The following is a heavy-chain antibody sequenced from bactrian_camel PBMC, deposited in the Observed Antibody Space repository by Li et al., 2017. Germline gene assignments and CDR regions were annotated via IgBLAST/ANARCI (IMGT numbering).Heavy chain of an antibody. J-gene: IGHJ4*01. CDR1: GSIVGANS. CDR3: ATHIRPGRMNWRRLLQAPEYIN. CDR2: IAIDGKS. Sequence: HVQLVESGGGSVQAGGSLRLSCTASGSIVGANSVAWFRQVPGKAREGDAAIAIDGKSKYADSVKDRFTISKDNAKNTLYLEMNNITPDDTAMYLCATHIRPGRMNWRRLLQAPEYINWGQGTQVTVS. V-gene: IGHV3S53*01. D-gene: IGHD1*01.